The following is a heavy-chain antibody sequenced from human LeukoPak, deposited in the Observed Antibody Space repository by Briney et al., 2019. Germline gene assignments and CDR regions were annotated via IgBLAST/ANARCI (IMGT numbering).Heavy chain of an antibody. D-gene: IGHD3-9*01. CDR3: ASTHDYDILTGYRHAFDI. CDR1: GFTFSSYA. J-gene: IGHJ3*02. CDR2: ISYDGSNK. V-gene: IGHV3-30*04. Sequence: GGSLRLSCAASGFTFSSYAMHWVRQAPGKGLEWVAVISYDGSNKYYADSVKGRFTISRDNSKNTLYLQMNSLRAEDTAVYYCASTHDYDILTGYRHAFDIWGQGTMVTVSS.